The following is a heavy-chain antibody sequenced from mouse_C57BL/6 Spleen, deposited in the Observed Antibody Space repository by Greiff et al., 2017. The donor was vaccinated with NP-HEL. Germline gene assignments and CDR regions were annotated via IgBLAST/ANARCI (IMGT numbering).Heavy chain of an antibody. CDR1: GFTFSSYG. V-gene: IGHV5-6*01. D-gene: IGHD2-5*01. Sequence: EVQLVESGGDLVKPGGSLKLSCAASGFTFSSYGMSWVRQTPDKRLEWVATISSGGSYTYYPDSVKGRFTISRDNAKNTLYLQMSSLKSEDTAMYYCARHGSNSYYFDYWGQGTTLTVSS. CDR2: ISSGGSYT. CDR3: ARHGSNSYYFDY. J-gene: IGHJ2*01.